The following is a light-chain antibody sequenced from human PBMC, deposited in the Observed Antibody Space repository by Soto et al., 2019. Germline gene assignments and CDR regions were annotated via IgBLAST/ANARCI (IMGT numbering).Light chain of an antibody. J-gene: IGKJ4*01. CDR1: QSIRTW. V-gene: IGKV1-5*03. CDR2: QAS. CDR3: QHLKSYVLT. Sequence: DIQMTQSPSSLSASVGDRVTMTCRASQSIRTWLAWYQQKPGKAPRLLMYQASSLKSGVPSRFSGSGSETDFTLSISSLQPEDFATYYCQHLKSYVLTFGGGTKVDIK.